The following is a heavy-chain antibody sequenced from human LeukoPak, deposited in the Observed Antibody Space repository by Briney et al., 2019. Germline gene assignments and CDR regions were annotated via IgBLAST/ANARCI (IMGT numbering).Heavy chain of an antibody. V-gene: IGHV3-30*18. Sequence: GRSLRLSCAASGFTFSSYGMHWVRQAPGKGLEWVAVISYDGSNKYYADSVKGRFTISRDNSKNTLYLQMNSLRAEDTAVYYCAKARQGLVLLGAPSDYWGQGTLVTVSS. CDR2: ISYDGSNK. D-gene: IGHD6-19*01. CDR3: AKARQGLVLLGAPSDY. CDR1: GFTFSSYG. J-gene: IGHJ4*02.